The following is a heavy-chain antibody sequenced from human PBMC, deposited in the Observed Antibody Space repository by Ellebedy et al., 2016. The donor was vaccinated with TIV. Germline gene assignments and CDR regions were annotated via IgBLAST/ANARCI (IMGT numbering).Heavy chain of an antibody. CDR2: ISGSGGST. CDR3: ANLLWGYTMARGWNWFDP. CDR1: GFTFSSYA. J-gene: IGHJ5*02. Sequence: GESLKISCAASGFTFSSYAMSWVRQAPGKGLEWVAAISGSGGSTYYADSVKGRFTISRDNSKNTLYLQMNSLRAEDTAVYYCANLLWGYTMARGWNWFDPWGQGTLVTVSS. V-gene: IGHV3-23*01. D-gene: IGHD3-10*01.